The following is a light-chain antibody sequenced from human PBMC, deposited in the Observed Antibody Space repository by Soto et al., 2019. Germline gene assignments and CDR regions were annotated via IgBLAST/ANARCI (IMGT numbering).Light chain of an antibody. CDR3: SSYAGSNNLV. Sequence: QSALTQPPSASGSPGQSVTISCTGTSSDVGGYHYVSWYQQHPGKAPKLMIHEVTKRPSGVPARFSGSKSGNTASLTVSGLQGEDEADYYCSSYAGSNNLVFGGGPKLTVL. V-gene: IGLV2-8*01. J-gene: IGLJ2*01. CDR2: EVT. CDR1: SSDVGGYHY.